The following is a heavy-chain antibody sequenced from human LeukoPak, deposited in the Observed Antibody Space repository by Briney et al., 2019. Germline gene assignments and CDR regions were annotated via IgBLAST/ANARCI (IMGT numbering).Heavy chain of an antibody. CDR2: IKQDGSEK. V-gene: IGHV3-7*03. Sequence: GGSLRLSCAASGFTFSSYWMSWVRQAPGKGLEWVANIKQDGSEKYYVDSVKGRFTISRDNSKNMLYLQMNSLRAEDTAVYFCAGGYCSSYYYGMDVWGQGTTVTVSS. CDR3: AGGYCSSYYYGMDV. CDR1: GFTFSSYW. J-gene: IGHJ6*02. D-gene: IGHD2-21*01.